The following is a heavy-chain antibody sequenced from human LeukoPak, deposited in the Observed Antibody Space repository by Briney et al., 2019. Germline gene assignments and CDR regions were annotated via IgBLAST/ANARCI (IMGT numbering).Heavy chain of an antibody. J-gene: IGHJ4*02. CDR3: AVYDSSGYPLIDY. D-gene: IGHD3-22*01. CDR2: INPNSGGT. Sequence: GASVKVSCKASGYTFTGYYMHWVRQAPGQGLEWMGWINPNSGGTNYAQKFQGRVTMTRDTSISTAYTELSRLRSDDTAVYYCAVYDSSGYPLIDYWGQGTLVTVSS. CDR1: GYTFTGYY. V-gene: IGHV1-2*02.